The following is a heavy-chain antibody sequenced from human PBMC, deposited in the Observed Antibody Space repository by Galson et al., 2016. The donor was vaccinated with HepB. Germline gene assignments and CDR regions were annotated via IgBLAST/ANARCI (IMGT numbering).Heavy chain of an antibody. D-gene: IGHD3-16*01. Sequence: SLRLSCAASGFSFGRYGMHWVRQAPGKGLEWVALIWYDGSNKFYHNSVKGRFTISRDDSKNTLYLQMNSLGAEDKALYYCAKDRLESGAERGLYGMDVWGHGTTVIVSS. CDR3: AKDRLESGAERGLYGMDV. CDR1: GFSFGRYG. CDR2: IWYDGSNK. J-gene: IGHJ6*02. V-gene: IGHV3-33*03.